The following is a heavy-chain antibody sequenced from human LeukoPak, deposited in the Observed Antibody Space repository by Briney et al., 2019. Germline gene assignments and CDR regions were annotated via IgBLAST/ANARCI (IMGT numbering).Heavy chain of an antibody. CDR1: GGSISSYF. CDR3: ARQGHYYDSSGFHWFDP. Sequence: PSETLSLTCTVSGGSISSYFWSWIRQSPGKGLEWIGYIYTNESTNYKSSLKSRVSISVDPSKNQLFLKLRSVTAADTAAYYCARQGHYYDSSGFHWFDPWGQGTLVTVSS. V-gene: IGHV4-4*08. CDR2: IYTNEST. J-gene: IGHJ5*02. D-gene: IGHD3-22*01.